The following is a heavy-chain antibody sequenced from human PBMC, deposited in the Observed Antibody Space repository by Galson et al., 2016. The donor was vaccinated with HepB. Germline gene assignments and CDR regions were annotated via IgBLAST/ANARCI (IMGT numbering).Heavy chain of an antibody. CDR3: AKPRSSGWYEFDY. CDR2: ITGSGGST. V-gene: IGHV3-23*01. Sequence: SLRLSCAASGFNLRNYYMTWIRQAPGKGLEWVSAITGSGGSTYYADSLKGRFTISRDNSKNTLFLQMNSLRAEDTAIYYCAKPRSSGWYEFDYWGQGTLVTGSS. J-gene: IGHJ4*02. CDR1: GFNLRNYY. D-gene: IGHD6-13*01.